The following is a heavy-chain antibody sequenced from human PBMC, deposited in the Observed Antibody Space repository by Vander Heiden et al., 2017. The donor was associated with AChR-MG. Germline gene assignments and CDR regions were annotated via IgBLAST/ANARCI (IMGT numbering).Heavy chain of an antibody. V-gene: IGHV3-7*01. CDR1: GFTFGTYW. CDR3: ARDIAASGSPHQFDY. J-gene: IGHJ4*02. CDR2: IKEDGSEK. D-gene: IGHD6-13*01. Sequence: EVQLVESGGGLVQPGGSLRLSCAASGFTFGTYWMSWVRQAPGKGLEWVANIKEDGSEKYYVDSVKGRFTISRDNAKNSLYLQMNSLRAEDTAVYYCARDIAASGSPHQFDYWGQGTLVTVSS.